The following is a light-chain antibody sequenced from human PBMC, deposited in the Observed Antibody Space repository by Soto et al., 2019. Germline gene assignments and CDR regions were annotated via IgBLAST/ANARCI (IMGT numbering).Light chain of an antibody. CDR3: SSYRTSNTRQIV. CDR2: DVS. CDR1: RRESGSYNY. Sequence: SSLAQPALLSGAPGQSNTHSCPGTRRESGSYNYVSWYQHHPGKAPKLMIYDVSNRPSGVSNRFSGSKSGNTASLSISGLQPEDEADYYCSSYRTSNTRQIVCGTGTKVTVL. V-gene: IGLV2-14*03. J-gene: IGLJ1*01.